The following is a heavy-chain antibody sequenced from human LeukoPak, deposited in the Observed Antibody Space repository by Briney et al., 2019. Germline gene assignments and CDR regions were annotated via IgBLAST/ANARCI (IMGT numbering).Heavy chain of an antibody. D-gene: IGHD1-26*01. CDR3: ASQGHHGKIVGTTLSNFYMDV. J-gene: IGHJ6*03. CDR2: INHSGST. V-gene: IGHV4-34*01. CDR1: AGSFSGYY. Sequence: WETLSLTCAVYAGSFSGYYWSWIRQPPGKGLEWIGEINHSGSTNYNPSLKSRVTISVDTSKNQFSLKLSSVTAADTAFYYCASQGHHGKIVGTTLSNFYMDVRGKGTTVTVSS.